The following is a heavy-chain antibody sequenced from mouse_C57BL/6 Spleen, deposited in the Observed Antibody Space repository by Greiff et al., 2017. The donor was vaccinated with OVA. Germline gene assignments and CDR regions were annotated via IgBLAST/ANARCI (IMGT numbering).Heavy chain of an antibody. CDR3: ARDRGDEDFDY. CDR2: ISDGGSYT. CDR1: GFTFSSYA. Sequence: EVQLVESGGGLVKPGGSLKLSCAASGFTFSSYAMSWVRQTPEKRLEWVATISDGGSYTYYPDNVKGRFTISRDNAKNNLYLQMSHLKSEDTAMYYCARDRGDEDFDYWGQGTTLTVSS. J-gene: IGHJ2*01. V-gene: IGHV5-4*01. D-gene: IGHD3-1*01.